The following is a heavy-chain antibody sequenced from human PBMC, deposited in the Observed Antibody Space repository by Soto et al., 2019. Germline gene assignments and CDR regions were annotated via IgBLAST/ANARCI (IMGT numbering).Heavy chain of an antibody. V-gene: IGHV1-18*01. D-gene: IGHD3-10*01. CDR2: ISAYNGNS. CDR1: GYSFTNHG. CDR3: ARDPMVRGALDALDI. J-gene: IGHJ3*02. Sequence: GASVKVSCKAFGYSFTNHGISWVRQAPGQGLESMGWISAYNGNSNYAQKFQDRVTMTTDTSTSTAYMELRSLKSDDTAVYYCARDPMVRGALDALDIWGQGTMVTVSS.